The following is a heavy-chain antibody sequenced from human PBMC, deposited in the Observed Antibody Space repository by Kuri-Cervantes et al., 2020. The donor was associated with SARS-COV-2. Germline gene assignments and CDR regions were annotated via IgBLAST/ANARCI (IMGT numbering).Heavy chain of an antibody. CDR3: ARWGVYYFDY. J-gene: IGHJ4*02. D-gene: IGHD3-16*01. CDR1: GFTFSSYW. CDR2: IKQDGSEK. Sequence: GESLKISCAASGFTFSSYWMSWVRQAPGKGLEWVANIKQDGSEKYYVDSVKGRLTISRDNAKNSLYLQMNSLRAEDTAVYYCARWGVYYFDYWGQGTLVPSPQ. V-gene: IGHV3-7*01.